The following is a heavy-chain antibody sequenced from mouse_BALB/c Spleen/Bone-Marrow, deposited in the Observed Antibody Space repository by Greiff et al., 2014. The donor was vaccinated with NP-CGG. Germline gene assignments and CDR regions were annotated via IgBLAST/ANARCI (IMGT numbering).Heavy chain of an antibody. V-gene: IGHV14-4*02. J-gene: IGHJ2*01. CDR2: IDPENVDI. CDR1: GFNFTDFY. Sequence: VQLQQSGAELVRPGASVKLSCTASGFNFTDFYINWVNQRPEQGLEWIGWIDPENVDIEFDPRLQGKATMTADTSSNTAYLQHLSRASADTAVYYCNARGYDCEGYYFDYWGQGTTVTVSS. D-gene: IGHD2-4*01. CDR3: NARGYDCEGYYFDY.